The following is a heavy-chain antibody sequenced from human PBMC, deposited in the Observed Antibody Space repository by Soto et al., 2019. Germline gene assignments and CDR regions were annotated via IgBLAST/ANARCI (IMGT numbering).Heavy chain of an antibody. J-gene: IGHJ4*02. CDR3: AGGHYFDS. CDR1: GGSISSYY. CDR2: IYYSGST. Sequence: PSETLSLTCTVSGGSISSYYWSWIRQPPGKGLEWIGYIYYSGSTNYNPSLKSRVTISVDTSKNQFSLKLSSVTAADTAVYYCAGGHYFDSWGQGTLVTVSS. V-gene: IGHV4-59*01.